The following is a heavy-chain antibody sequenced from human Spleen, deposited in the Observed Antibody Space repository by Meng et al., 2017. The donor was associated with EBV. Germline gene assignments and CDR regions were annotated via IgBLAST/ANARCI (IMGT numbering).Heavy chain of an antibody. Sequence: ITLKESGPTLVKPTQTLTLTCSFSGFSLSASGVGVSWFRQSSGKALELVALIYWDDDQRYSPSLKSRLSITKDIPKNQVVLTMTNMDPADTATYYCAHRDRGFDNWGQGILVTVSS. CDR1: GFSLSASGVG. CDR3: AHRDRGFDN. V-gene: IGHV2-5*02. D-gene: IGHD3-22*01. J-gene: IGHJ4*02. CDR2: IYWDDDQ.